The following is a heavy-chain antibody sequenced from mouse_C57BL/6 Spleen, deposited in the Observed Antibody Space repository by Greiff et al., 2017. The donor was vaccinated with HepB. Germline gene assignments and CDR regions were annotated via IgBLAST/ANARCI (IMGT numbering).Heavy chain of an antibody. D-gene: IGHD1-1*01. V-gene: IGHV1-64*01. Sequence: QVQLKQPGAELVKPGASVKLSCKASGYTFTSYWMHWVKQRPGQGLEWIGMIHPNSGSNNYNEKFKSKATLTVDKSSSTAYMQLSSLTSEDSAVYYCARVLITTVVATDYYAMDYWGQGTSVTVSS. J-gene: IGHJ4*01. CDR3: ARVLITTVVATDYYAMDY. CDR2: IHPNSGSN. CDR1: GYTFTSYW.